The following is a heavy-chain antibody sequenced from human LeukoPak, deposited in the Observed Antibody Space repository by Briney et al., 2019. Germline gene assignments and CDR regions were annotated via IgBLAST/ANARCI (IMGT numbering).Heavy chain of an antibody. V-gene: IGHV3-30*04. J-gene: IGHJ5*02. CDR3: ARGDIYWFDP. CDR2: ISYDGSNK. Sequence: PGRSLRLSCAASGFTFSSYAMHWVRQAPGKGLEWVAVISYDGSNKYYADSVRGRFTISRDNSKNTLYLQMNSLRAEDTAVYYCARGDIYWFDPWGQGTLVTVSS. CDR1: GFTFSSYA. D-gene: IGHD2-15*01.